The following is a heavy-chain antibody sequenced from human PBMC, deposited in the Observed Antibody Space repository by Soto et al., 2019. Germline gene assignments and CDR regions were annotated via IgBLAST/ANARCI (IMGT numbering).Heavy chain of an antibody. CDR1: GFTFSSYA. CDR3: AKDRREGGNYGFYSDF. D-gene: IGHD1-7*01. V-gene: IGHV3-23*01. CDR2: ISGSADRT. J-gene: IGHJ4*02. Sequence: GGSLRLSCAASGFTFSSYAMNWVRQSPGKGLEWVSLISGSADRTYYTDSVKGRFTISRDNSMNTLYLQMSSLRAEDTAVYYCAKDRREGGNYGFYSDFWGQGALVTVSS.